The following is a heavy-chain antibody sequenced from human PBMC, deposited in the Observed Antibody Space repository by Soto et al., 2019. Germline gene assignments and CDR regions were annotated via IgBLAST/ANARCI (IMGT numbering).Heavy chain of an antibody. V-gene: IGHV1-69*12. D-gene: IGHD3-22*01. Sequence: QVQLVQSGAEVKKPGSSVKVSCKASGGTFSSYAISWVRQAPGQGLEWMGGIIPIFCTANYAQKFQGRVTITADESTSTAYMELSSLRSDDTAVYYCARGAAGYYDSSGYYAYWGQGTLVTVSS. CDR3: ARGAAGYYDSSGYYAY. CDR1: GGTFSSYA. CDR2: IIPIFCTA. J-gene: IGHJ4*02.